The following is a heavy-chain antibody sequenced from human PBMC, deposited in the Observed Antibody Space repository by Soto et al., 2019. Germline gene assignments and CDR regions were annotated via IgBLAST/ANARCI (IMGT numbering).Heavy chain of an antibody. CDR2: ISDDGNHH. CDR3: ARSGLGGSNFDF. V-gene: IGHV3-30*04. CDR1: GFTFSRYA. D-gene: IGHD3-10*01. Sequence: QVQLVQSGGGMVQPGRSLRLSCSASGFTFSRYAMHWVRQAPGKGLEWVAIISDDGNHHFYADFVEGRFTLSRDNSNKTVSLQMNSLRSDDTAMYYCARSGLGGSNFDFWGQGTLVTVSS. J-gene: IGHJ4*02.